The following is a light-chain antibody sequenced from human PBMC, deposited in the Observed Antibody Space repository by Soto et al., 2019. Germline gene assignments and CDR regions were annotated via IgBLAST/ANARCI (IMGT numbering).Light chain of an antibody. Sequence: QSALTQPASVSGSPGQSITISCTGTSSDVGDYDYVSWYQQHPGKAPKLMIYEVSHRPSGVSDRFSGSKSGNTASLTISGLQAEDEADYYCSSFTTSSTPWVFGGGTQLTVL. J-gene: IGLJ3*02. CDR3: SSFTTSSTPWV. V-gene: IGLV2-14*01. CDR1: SSDVGDYDY. CDR2: EVS.